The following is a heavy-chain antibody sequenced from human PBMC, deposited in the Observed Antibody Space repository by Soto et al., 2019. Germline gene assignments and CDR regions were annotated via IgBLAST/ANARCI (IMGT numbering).Heavy chain of an antibody. CDR2: IGSSSSYI. Sequence: PGGSLRLSCAASGFTFSSYSMNWVRQAPGKGLEWVSSIGSSSSYIYYADSVKGRFTISRDNPKNSLYLQMNSLRAEDTAVNYCARDGYCSSTSCAYYFDYWGQGILVTVSS. V-gene: IGHV3-21*01. D-gene: IGHD2-2*03. CDR3: ARDGYCSSTSCAYYFDY. J-gene: IGHJ4*02. CDR1: GFTFSSYS.